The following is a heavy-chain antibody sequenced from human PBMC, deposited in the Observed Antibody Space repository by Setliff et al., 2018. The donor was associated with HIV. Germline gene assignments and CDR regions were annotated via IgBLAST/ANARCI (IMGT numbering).Heavy chain of an antibody. CDR1: GFTVSSNY. CDR3: ARSPQGGYFDY. V-gene: IGHV3-53*01. CDR2: IYSGGTT. Sequence: GGSLRLSCAASGFTVSSNYMNWVRQAPGKGLEWVSIIYSGGTTYYADSVKGRFTISRDNSKNTLYLQMNSLRVEDTAVYHCARSPQGGYFDYWGQGTLVTISS. J-gene: IGHJ4*03.